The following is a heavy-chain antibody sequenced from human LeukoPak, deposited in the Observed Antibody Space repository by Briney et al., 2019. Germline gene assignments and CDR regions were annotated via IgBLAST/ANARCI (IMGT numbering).Heavy chain of an antibody. J-gene: IGHJ4*02. CDR1: GFTFSTYS. Sequence: GGSLRLSCAASGFTFSTYSMNWVRQAPGKGLEWVSSISSSSSYIHYADSVKGRFTISRDNAKNSLFLQMNSLRAEDTAVYYCAGRGSGSYFDFWGQGTLVTVSS. CDR2: ISSSSSYI. CDR3: AGRGSGSYFDF. D-gene: IGHD3-10*01. V-gene: IGHV3-21*01.